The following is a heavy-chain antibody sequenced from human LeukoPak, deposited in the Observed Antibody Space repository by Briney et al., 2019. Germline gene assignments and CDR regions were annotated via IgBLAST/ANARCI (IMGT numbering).Heavy chain of an antibody. D-gene: IGHD3-10*01. CDR2: INPNSGGT. Sequence: GASVKVSCKASGYTFTGYYMHWVRQAPGQGLEWMGWINPNSGGTNYAQKFQGRVTMTRDTSISTAYMELSRLRSDDTAVYYCARTYGSGSYYNLHYWGQGTLVTVSS. V-gene: IGHV1-2*02. CDR1: GYTFTGYY. CDR3: ARTYGSGSYYNLHY. J-gene: IGHJ4*02.